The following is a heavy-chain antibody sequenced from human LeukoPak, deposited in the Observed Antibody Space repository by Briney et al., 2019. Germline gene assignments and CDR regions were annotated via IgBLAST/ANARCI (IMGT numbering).Heavy chain of an antibody. V-gene: IGHV3-30-3*01. CDR3: ARSLRLGELSTSYYYYGMDV. Sequence: GGSLRLSCAASGFTFSSYAMHWVRQAPGKGLEWVAVISYDGSNKYYADSVKGRFTISRDNSKNTLYLQMNSLRAEDTAVYYCARSLRLGELSTSYYYYGMDVWGQGTTVTVSS. CDR1: GFTFSSYA. D-gene: IGHD3-16*02. CDR2: ISYDGSNK. J-gene: IGHJ6*02.